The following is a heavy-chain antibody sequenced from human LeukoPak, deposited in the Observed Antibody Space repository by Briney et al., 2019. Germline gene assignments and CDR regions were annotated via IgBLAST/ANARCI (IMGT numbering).Heavy chain of an antibody. Sequence: GGSLRLSCAASGFTFSSYAMSWVRQTPGKGLEWVSGISGSGGSTYYADSVKGRFTISRDNSKNTLYLQMNSLRAEDTAVYYCAKGPYGSGTYNWFDHWGQGTLVTVSS. CDR3: AKGPYGSGTYNWFDH. CDR1: GFTFSSYA. V-gene: IGHV3-23*01. J-gene: IGHJ5*02. D-gene: IGHD3-10*01. CDR2: ISGSGGST.